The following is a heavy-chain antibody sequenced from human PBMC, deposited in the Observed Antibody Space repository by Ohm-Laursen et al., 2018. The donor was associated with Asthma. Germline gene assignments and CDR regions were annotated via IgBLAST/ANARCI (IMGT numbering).Heavy chain of an antibody. CDR2: ISYDGSNI. D-gene: IGHD3-3*01. Sequence: SLRLSCSASGFTFSSYCMHWVRQAPGKGLEWVAFISYDGSNIYYGDSVKGRFTVFRDNSNYILYLQMNSLRAEDTAVYYCARDNFAFWIGSPPDYWGQGTLVTVSS. J-gene: IGHJ4*02. CDR1: GFTFSSYC. V-gene: IGHV3-30*03. CDR3: ARDNFAFWIGSPPDY.